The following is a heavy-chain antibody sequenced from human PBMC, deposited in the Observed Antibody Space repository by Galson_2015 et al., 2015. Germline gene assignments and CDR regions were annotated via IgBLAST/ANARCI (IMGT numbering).Heavy chain of an antibody. CDR1: GFTFSHHA. J-gene: IGHJ4*02. V-gene: IGHV3-30*04. CDR3: ARDRLVVVAAPDY. D-gene: IGHD2-15*01. CDR2: ISFDGTTT. Sequence: SLRLSCAASGFTFSHHAMHWVRQAPGKGLEWVALISFDGTTTYFEDSVKGRFTISRDNSKNTLYPHMNSLRADDTAVYYRARDRLVVVAAPDYWGQGTLVTVSS.